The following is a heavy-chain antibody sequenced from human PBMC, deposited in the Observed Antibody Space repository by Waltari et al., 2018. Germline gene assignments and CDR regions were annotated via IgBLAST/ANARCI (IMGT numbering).Heavy chain of an antibody. CDR1: GGTFSSYA. CDR2: IIPILGIA. CDR3: ARDLMVQGVGGAFDI. V-gene: IGHV1-69*10. D-gene: IGHD3-10*01. Sequence: QVQLVQSGAEVKKPGSSVKVSCKASGGTFSSYAISWVRPATGQGLEWMGGIIPILGIANYAQKFQGRVTITADKSTSTAYMELSSLRSEDTAVYYCARDLMVQGVGGAFDIWGQGTMVTVSS. J-gene: IGHJ3*02.